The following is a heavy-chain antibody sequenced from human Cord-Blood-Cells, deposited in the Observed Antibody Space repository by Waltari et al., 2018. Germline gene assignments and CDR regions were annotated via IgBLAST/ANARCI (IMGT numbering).Heavy chain of an antibody. CDR2: INPNSGGT. Sequence: QVQLVQSGAEVKKPGASVKVSCKASGYTFTGYYMHWVRQAPGQGLGWMGLINPNSGGTNYAQKFQGRVTMTRDTSISTAYMELSRLRSDDTAVYYCARGGIEYSSSLVNPYYFDYWGQGTLVTVSS. D-gene: IGHD6-6*01. CDR3: ARGGIEYSSSLVNPYYFDY. CDR1: GYTFTGYY. J-gene: IGHJ4*02. V-gene: IGHV1-2*02.